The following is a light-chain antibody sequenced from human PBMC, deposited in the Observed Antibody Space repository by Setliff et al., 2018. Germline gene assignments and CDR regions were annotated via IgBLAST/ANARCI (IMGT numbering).Light chain of an antibody. J-gene: IGLJ1*01. Sequence: QSVLTQPASVSGSPGQSITISCTGTGSDVGTSKYVSWYQQHPGKAPKLMIYEVIKRPSGVSNRFSGSKSGNTASLTISGLQAEDEADYYCLSYTNSDTVVFGTGTKVTVL. CDR2: EVI. CDR1: GSDVGTSKY. V-gene: IGLV2-14*01. CDR3: LSYTNSDTVV.